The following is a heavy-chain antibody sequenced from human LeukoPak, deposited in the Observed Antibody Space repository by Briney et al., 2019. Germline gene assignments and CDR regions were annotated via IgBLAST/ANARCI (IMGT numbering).Heavy chain of an antibody. CDR2: IYHSGST. Sequence: PSETLSLTCTVSGYSISSGYYWGWIRQPPGKGLEWIGSIYHSGSTYYNPSLKSRVTISVDTSKNQFSLKLSSVTAADTAVYYCARGGLLGYCSGGSCYSRFIYYYYMDVWGKGTTVTVSS. J-gene: IGHJ6*03. CDR3: ARGGLLGYCSGGSCYSRFIYYYYMDV. D-gene: IGHD2-15*01. CDR1: GYSISSGYY. V-gene: IGHV4-38-2*02.